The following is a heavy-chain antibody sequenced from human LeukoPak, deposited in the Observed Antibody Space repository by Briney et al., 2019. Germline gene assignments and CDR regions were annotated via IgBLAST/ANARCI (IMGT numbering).Heavy chain of an antibody. Sequence: SETLSLTCAVSGGSISSFSWSWIRQPPGKELEWIGYVSYSGNTNYNPSLKSRVTMSVDPSKNQFSLKLSSVTAADTAVYYCARGAEVDYYYYYMDVWGKGTTVTVSS. J-gene: IGHJ6*03. V-gene: IGHV4-59*01. CDR2: VSYSGNT. CDR1: GGSISSFS. D-gene: IGHD2-15*01. CDR3: ARGAEVDYYYYYMDV.